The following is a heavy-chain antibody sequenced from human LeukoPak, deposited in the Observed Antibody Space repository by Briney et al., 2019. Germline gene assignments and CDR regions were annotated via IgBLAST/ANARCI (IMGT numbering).Heavy chain of an antibody. Sequence: ASVKVSCKASGGTFSSYAISWVRQAPGQGLEWMGGIIPIFGTANYAQKFQGRVTITTDESTSTAYMELSSLRSEDTAMYYCARYYYDSSGYVYHAHWFDPWGQGTLVTVSS. J-gene: IGHJ5*02. V-gene: IGHV1-69*05. CDR1: GGTFSSYA. CDR3: ARYYYDSSGYVYHAHWFDP. CDR2: IIPIFGTA. D-gene: IGHD3-22*01.